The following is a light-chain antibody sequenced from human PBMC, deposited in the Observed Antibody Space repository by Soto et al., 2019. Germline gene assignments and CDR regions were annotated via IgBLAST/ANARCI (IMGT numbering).Light chain of an antibody. CDR2: STS. J-gene: IGKJ4*01. CDR3: QYCGSSPLT. Sequence: EIVLTQSPGTLSLSPGERAILSCRASQRVGGSDLAWYQQKPGQTPRLLIYSTSDSASSTPDRFSGSGSGTYFTLTISSQEPEDFSVYYCQYCGSSPLTFGGGTKVE. CDR1: QRVGGSD. V-gene: IGKV3-20*01.